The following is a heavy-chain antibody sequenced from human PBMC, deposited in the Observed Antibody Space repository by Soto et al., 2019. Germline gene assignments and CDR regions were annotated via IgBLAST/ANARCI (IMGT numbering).Heavy chain of an antibody. CDR3: ARARDYYDSSGYYYGGAFDI. D-gene: IGHD3-22*01. CDR1: GGSISSYY. V-gene: IGHV4-59*01. CDR2: IYYSGST. Sequence: PSATLSLTCTVSGGSISSYYWCWIRQPPGKGLEWIGYIYYSGSTNYNPSLKSRVTISVDTSKNQFSLKLSSVTAADTAVYYCARARDYYDSSGYYYGGAFDIWGQGTMVTVSS. J-gene: IGHJ3*02.